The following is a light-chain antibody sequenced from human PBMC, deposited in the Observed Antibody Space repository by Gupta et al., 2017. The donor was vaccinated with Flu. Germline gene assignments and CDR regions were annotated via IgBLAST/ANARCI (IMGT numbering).Light chain of an antibody. CDR3: QQYYSTPQT. V-gene: IGKV4-1*01. CDR1: QSVLYSSNNKNY. Sequence: VALGERATINCKSSQSVLYSSNNKNYLAWYQQKPGQPPKLLIYWASTRESGVPDRFSGSGSGTDFTLTISSLQAEDVAAYYCQQYYSTPQTFGQGTKVEIK. CDR2: WAS. J-gene: IGKJ1*01.